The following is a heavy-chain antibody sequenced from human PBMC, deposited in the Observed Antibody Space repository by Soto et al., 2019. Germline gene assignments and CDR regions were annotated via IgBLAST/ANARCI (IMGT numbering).Heavy chain of an antibody. V-gene: IGHV3-23*01. J-gene: IGHJ6*02. CDR1: GFTFSSYA. D-gene: IGHD2-15*01. CDR3: AKVVGPEYTLYAMDV. Sequence: EVQLLESGGGLVQPGGSLRLSCAASGFTFSSYAMGWVRQAPGKGLEWVSTISGGGGGNRHYGESVRGRVTMSRDDSSSTLYVEMNSLRAEDTAIYDCAKVVGPEYTLYAMDVWGRGTTVTVAS. CDR2: ISGGGGGNR.